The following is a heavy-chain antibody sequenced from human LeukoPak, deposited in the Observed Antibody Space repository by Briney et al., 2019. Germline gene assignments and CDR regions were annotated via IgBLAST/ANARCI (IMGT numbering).Heavy chain of an antibody. CDR3: ARYYYGSGSYYPASFDY. J-gene: IGHJ4*02. CDR1: GGSISSYY. D-gene: IGHD3-10*01. Sequence: PSETLSLTCTVSGGSISSYYWSWIRQPPGKGLEWIGYIYYSGSTNYNPSLKSRVTISVDTSKNQFSLKLSSVTAADTAVYYCARYYYGSGSYYPASFDYWGQGTLVTVSS. CDR2: IYYSGST. V-gene: IGHV4-59*01.